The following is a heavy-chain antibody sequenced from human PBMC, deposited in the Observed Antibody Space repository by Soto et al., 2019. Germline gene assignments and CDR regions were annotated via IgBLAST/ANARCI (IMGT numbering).Heavy chain of an antibody. CDR3: ARGRNGMDV. V-gene: IGHV1-8*01. CDR1: GDTFTNYD. Sequence: QVQLVQSGAEVKKPGASVKVSCKASGDTFTNYDIKCVRQATGQGLEWMGWMNPNSGNTGYAQKFQGRVTMTRNTSISTAYMALSSLRSDDTAVYYCARGRNGMDVWGQGTTVTVS. CDR2: MNPNSGNT. J-gene: IGHJ6*02.